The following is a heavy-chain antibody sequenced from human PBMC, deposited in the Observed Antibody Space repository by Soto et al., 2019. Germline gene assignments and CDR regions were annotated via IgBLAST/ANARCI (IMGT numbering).Heavy chain of an antibody. CDR3: ARHVGYSTRRLYYFDY. D-gene: IGHD5-12*01. CDR2: INYSGST. CDR1: GVSINSNLYY. Sequence: SETLSLTCTVSGVSINSNLYYWGWIRQPPGKGLEWIGSINYSGSTYFYPSLKSRVTMSVDTSKNQFSLKLSSVTAADTAVYYCARHVGYSTRRLYYFDYWGLGTLVTVSS. J-gene: IGHJ4*02. V-gene: IGHV4-39*01.